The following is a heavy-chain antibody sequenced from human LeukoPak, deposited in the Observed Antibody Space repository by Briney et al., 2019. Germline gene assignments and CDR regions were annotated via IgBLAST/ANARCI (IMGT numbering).Heavy chain of an antibody. CDR2: TYYSGST. Sequence: SETLSLTCTVSGGSISSGGYYWSWIHQHPGKGLEWIGYTYYSGSTYYNPSLKSRVTISVDTSKNQFSLKLSSVTAADTAVYYCARSFGGGIYDSSGPFDYWGQGTLVTVSS. D-gene: IGHD3-22*01. CDR1: GGSISSGGYY. J-gene: IGHJ4*02. CDR3: ARSFGGGIYDSSGPFDY. V-gene: IGHV4-31*03.